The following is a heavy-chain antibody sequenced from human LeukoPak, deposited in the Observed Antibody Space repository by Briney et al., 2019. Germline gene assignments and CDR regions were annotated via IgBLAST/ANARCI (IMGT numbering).Heavy chain of an antibody. V-gene: IGHV3-20*04. J-gene: IGHJ4*02. CDR1: GFTFDDYG. CDR3: ARYGYCTNGVCSIVY. D-gene: IGHD2-8*01. CDR2: INWNGGSA. Sequence: GGSLRLSCAASGFTFDDYGMSWVRQAPGKGLEWVSGINWNGGSAGYADSVKGRFTISRDNAKNSLYLQMNSLRAEDTALYYCARYGYCTNGVCSIVYWGQGTLVTVSS.